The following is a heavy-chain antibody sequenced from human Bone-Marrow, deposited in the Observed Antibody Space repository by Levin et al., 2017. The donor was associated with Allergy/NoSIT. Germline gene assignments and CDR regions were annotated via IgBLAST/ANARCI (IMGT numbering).Heavy chain of an antibody. CDR3: AKSGARIVVAGRYYFDS. V-gene: IGHV3-23*01. CDR2: IGNSGGNI. Sequence: LSLTCAASGFSFGTSAMNWVRQAPGKGLEWVAGIGNSGGNIYYADSVTGRFTISRDNSKDTVFLQMNNVRVEDTAVYYCAKSGARIVVAGRYYFDSWGQGALVTVAS. D-gene: IGHD6-19*01. J-gene: IGHJ4*02. CDR1: GFSFGTSA.